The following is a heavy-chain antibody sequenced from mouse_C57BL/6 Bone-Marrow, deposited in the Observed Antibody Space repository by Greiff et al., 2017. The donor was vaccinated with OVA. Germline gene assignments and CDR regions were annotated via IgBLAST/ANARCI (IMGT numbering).Heavy chain of an antibody. J-gene: IGHJ4*01. D-gene: IGHD2-1*01. Sequence: QVQLQQSGAELARPGASVKLSCKASGYTFTSYGISWVKQRPGQGLEWIGEIYPRSGNTYYNEKFKGKATLTADKSSRTAYMELRSLTSEDSAVYVCAGNFYYAIDYWGQGTSVTVSS. CDR3: AGNFYYAIDY. CDR2: IYPRSGNT. V-gene: IGHV1-81*01. CDR1: GYTFTSYG.